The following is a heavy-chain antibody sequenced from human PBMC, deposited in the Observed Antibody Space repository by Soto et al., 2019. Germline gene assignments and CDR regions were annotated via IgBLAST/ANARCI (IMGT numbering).Heavy chain of an antibody. J-gene: IGHJ4*02. D-gene: IGHD1-26*01. CDR2: IWYDGSNK. Sequence: QVQLVESGGGVVQPGRSLRLSCAASGFTFSSYGMHWVRQAPGKGLEWVAVIWYDGSNKYYADSVKGRFTISRDNSKNTLYLQMNSLRAEDTAVDYCARADYSGRFAYWGQGTLVTVSS. CDR1: GFTFSSYG. CDR3: ARADYSGRFAY. V-gene: IGHV3-33*01.